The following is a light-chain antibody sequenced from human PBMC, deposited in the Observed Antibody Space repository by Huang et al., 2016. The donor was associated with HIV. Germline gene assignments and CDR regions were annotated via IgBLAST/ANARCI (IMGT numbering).Light chain of an antibody. Sequence: VMMSQSPATLAASPGERVTLSCGASQSVNTNLAWYQQKPGQPPRRLIDAAATRATGVPARFAGSGSGTEFTLTIDSLQSDDFAVYYCQQYNKWPPEYTFGQGTRLEIK. V-gene: IGKV3-15*01. CDR2: AAA. CDR3: QQYNKWPPEYT. CDR1: QSVNTN. J-gene: IGKJ2*01.